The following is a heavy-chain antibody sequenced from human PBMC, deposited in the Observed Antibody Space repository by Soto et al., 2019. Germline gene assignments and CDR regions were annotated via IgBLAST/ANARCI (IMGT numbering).Heavy chain of an antibody. J-gene: IGHJ4*02. CDR1: GFAFSTYY. D-gene: IGHD3-22*01. CDR2: INPTGTST. V-gene: IGHV1-46*01. CDR3: ARGYYYDKSGPDF. Sequence: QVQLVQSGAEVKKPGASVKVSCKGSGFAFSTYYMHWVRQAPGQGLEWMGIINPTGTSTDYAPRFQGRLTMTRDMSTSTVYMELTSLRSEDTAMYYCARGYYYDKSGPDFWGQGTLITVSS.